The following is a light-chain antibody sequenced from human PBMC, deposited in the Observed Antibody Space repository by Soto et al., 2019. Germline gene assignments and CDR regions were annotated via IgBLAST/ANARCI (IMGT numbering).Light chain of an antibody. CDR1: QSISSY. CDR2: AAS. V-gene: IGKV1-39*01. J-gene: IGKJ1*01. Sequence: DIQMTQSPSSLSASVGYRFTITCRASQSISSYLTWYQQKPGKAPKLLIYAASSLQSGVPSRFSGSGSGRDFTLTISSLQPEDFATYYCKQSYSTPKFGQGTKVDIK. CDR3: KQSYSTPK.